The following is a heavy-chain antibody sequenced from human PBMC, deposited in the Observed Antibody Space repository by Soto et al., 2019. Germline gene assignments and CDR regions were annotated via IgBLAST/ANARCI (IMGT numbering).Heavy chain of an antibody. CDR1: GGSISSGDYY. J-gene: IGHJ5*02. D-gene: IGHD4-17*01. Sequence: QVQLQESGPGLVKPSQTLSLTCTVSGGSISSGDYYWSWIRQPPGKGLEWIGYIYYSGSTYYNPSLKSRVTISVDTSKNQFSLKLSSVTAADTAVYYCARMGDYGEDVGWFDPWGQGTLVTVSS. CDR3: ARMGDYGEDVGWFDP. V-gene: IGHV4-30-4*01. CDR2: IYYSGST.